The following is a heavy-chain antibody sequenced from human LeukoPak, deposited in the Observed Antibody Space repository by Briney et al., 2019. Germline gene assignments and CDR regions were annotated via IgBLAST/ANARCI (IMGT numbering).Heavy chain of an antibody. Sequence: PSETLSLTCTVSGGSISSSSYYWGWFRHPPGKGLEWVGSIYYSGSTYYNPSLKSRVTISVDTSKNQFSLKLSSVTAADTAVYYCARHPCTSCYHFDYWGQGTLVTVSS. CDR3: ARHPCTSCYHFDY. D-gene: IGHD2-2*01. CDR1: GGSISSSSYY. J-gene: IGHJ4*02. CDR2: IYYSGST. V-gene: IGHV4-39*01.